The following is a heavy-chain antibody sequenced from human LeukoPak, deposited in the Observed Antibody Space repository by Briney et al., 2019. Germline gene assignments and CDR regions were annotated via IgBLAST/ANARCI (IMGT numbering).Heavy chain of an antibody. CDR2: ISYDGSNK. V-gene: IGHV3-30-3*01. Sequence: QAGGSLRLSCAASGFTFSSYAMHWVRQAPGKGLEWVAVISYDGSNKYYADSVKGRFTISRDNAKNSLYLQMNSLRAEDTAVYYCARGPYYDILTGYYPIGYWGQGTLVTVSS. D-gene: IGHD3-9*01. CDR3: ARGPYYDILTGYYPIGY. CDR1: GFTFSSYA. J-gene: IGHJ4*02.